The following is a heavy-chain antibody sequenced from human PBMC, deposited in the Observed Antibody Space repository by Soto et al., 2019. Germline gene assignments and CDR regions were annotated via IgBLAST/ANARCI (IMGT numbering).Heavy chain of an antibody. CDR1: GFTFSSYG. V-gene: IGHV3-30*18. Sequence: LSCAASGFTFSSYGMHWVRQAPGKGLEWVAVISYDGSNKYHADSVKGRFTISRDNSKNTLYLQMNSLRVEDTAVYYCAKTTDRSGYYSRFDYWGQGALVTVSS. J-gene: IGHJ4*02. CDR2: ISYDGSNK. CDR3: AKTTDRSGYYSRFDY. D-gene: IGHD3-22*01.